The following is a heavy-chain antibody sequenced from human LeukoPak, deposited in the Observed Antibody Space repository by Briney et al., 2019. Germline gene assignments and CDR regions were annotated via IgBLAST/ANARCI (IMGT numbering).Heavy chain of an antibody. CDR2: INHSGST. D-gene: IGHD2-15*01. Sequence: SETLSLTCDVYGGSFSGYYWSWIRQPPGKGLEWIGEINHSGSTNYNPSLKSRVTISVDTSKNQFSLKLSSVTAADTAVYYCARGVDIVVVVARGLNWFDPWGQGTLVTVSS. J-gene: IGHJ5*02. V-gene: IGHV4-34*01. CDR3: ARGVDIVVVVARGLNWFDP. CDR1: GGSFSGYY.